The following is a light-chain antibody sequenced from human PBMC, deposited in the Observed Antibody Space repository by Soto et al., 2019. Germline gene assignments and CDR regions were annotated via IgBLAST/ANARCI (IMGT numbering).Light chain of an antibody. CDR1: QDISTY. V-gene: IGKV1-27*01. CDR3: QKYDNAPLT. Sequence: DIQMTQAPSSLSASVGDRVTITCRARQDISTYLAWYQQKPGKVPKLLISAAYTLQSGVPPRFSWSGSGTDFTLTISSLQPEDVATYYCQKYDNAPLTFGGGTKVEIK. J-gene: IGKJ4*01. CDR2: AAY.